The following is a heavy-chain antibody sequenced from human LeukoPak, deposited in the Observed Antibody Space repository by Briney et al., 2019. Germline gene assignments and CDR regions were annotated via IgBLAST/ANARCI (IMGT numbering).Heavy chain of an antibody. Sequence: ASVNVSCKASGYTFILHYIHLVRQAPGQRLEWMGWVNPSSGGTNYAQKFQDRVTMTRNTSISTAYMELSSLSSDDTAVYYCARTRSGKPDFWGQGTLVTVSS. V-gene: IGHV1-2*02. J-gene: IGHJ4*02. CDR2: VNPSSGGT. CDR3: ARTRSGKPDF. D-gene: IGHD6-25*01. CDR1: GYTFILHY.